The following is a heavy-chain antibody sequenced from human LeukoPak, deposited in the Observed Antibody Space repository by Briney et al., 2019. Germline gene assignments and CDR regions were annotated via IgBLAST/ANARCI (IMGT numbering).Heavy chain of an antibody. J-gene: IGHJ3*02. Sequence: GGSLRLSCAASGFTFSTYGLSWVAQAPGKGLEWISAIGASGDNIYYADSVKGRFTISRDNSKNTLYLQMNSLRAEDTAVYYCARRISLIYDSTVDAFDIWGQGTMVTVSS. V-gene: IGHV3-23*01. D-gene: IGHD3-22*01. CDR1: GFTFSTYG. CDR2: IGASGDNI. CDR3: ARRISLIYDSTVDAFDI.